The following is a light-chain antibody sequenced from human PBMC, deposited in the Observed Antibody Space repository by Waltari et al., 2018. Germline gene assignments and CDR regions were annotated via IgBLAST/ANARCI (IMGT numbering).Light chain of an antibody. J-gene: IGKJ3*01. CDR1: QNVITNS. CDR2: GAS. V-gene: IGKV3-20*01. Sequence: DIVLTQSPATLSLSPGERATLSCRASQNVITNSLAWYQHKPGQAPRLLIYGASTRATGIPDGFSGSGSGTDFSLTISRLETEDFAVYYCQNYGGSSLFTFGPGTKVDFK. CDR3: QNYGGSSLFT.